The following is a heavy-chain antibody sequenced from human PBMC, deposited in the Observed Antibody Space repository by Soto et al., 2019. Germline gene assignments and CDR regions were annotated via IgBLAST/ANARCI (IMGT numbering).Heavy chain of an antibody. CDR2: IKRKSDGETT. D-gene: IGHD3-9*01. V-gene: IGHV3-15*01. Sequence: PGGSLRLSCAAPGFIFSNVYMSWVRQAPGKGLEWVGRIKRKSDGETTDYAAPVKDRITISRDDSKNTMFLHMNTLKTEDTAVYYCGTGSAFDIWGQGTMVTVSS. CDR3: GTGSAFDI. CDR1: GFIFSNVY. J-gene: IGHJ3*02.